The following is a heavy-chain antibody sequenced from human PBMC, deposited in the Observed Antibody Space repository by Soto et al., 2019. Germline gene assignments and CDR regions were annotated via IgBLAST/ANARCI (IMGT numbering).Heavy chain of an antibody. J-gene: IGHJ6*02. Sequence: PSETLSLTCAVSGYSISSGYYWGWIRQPPGKGLEWIGSMYHSGSTYYNPSLKSRVTISEDTSKNQFSLILSSVTAADTAVYPCAREGLRFLEWLPAGSGMDVWGQGTTVAVYS. CDR3: AREGLRFLEWLPAGSGMDV. CDR1: GYSISSGYY. D-gene: IGHD3-3*01. V-gene: IGHV4-38-2*02. CDR2: MYHSGST.